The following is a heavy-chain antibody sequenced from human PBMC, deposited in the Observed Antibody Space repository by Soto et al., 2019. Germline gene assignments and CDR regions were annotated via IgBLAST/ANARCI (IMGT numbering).Heavy chain of an antibody. D-gene: IGHD2-2*03. CDR2: IYYSGST. CDR3: ARTGERWILGYYFDY. CDR1: GGSISSGGYY. V-gene: IGHV4-31*03. J-gene: IGHJ4*02. Sequence: QVQLQESGPGLVKPSQTLSLTCTVSGGSISSGGYYWSWIRQHPGKGLEWIGYIYYSGSTYYNPSLKSRVTISVDTSKNQFSLKLRSVTAADTAVYYCARTGERWILGYYFDYWGQGTLVTVSS.